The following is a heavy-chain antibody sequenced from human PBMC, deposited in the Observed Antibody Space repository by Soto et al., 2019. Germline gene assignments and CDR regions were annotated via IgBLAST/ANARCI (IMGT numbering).Heavy chain of an antibody. CDR1: GGSISSSSYY. V-gene: IGHV4-39*01. CDR2: IYYSGST. J-gene: IGHJ4*02. D-gene: IGHD1-26*01. Sequence: SETLSLTCTVSGGSISSSSYYWGWIRQPPGKGLEWIGSIYYSGSTYYNPSLKSRVTISVDTSKNQFSLKLSSVTAADTAVYYWARPWVGATTIFSDWGQGTLVTVSS. CDR3: ARPWVGATTIFSD.